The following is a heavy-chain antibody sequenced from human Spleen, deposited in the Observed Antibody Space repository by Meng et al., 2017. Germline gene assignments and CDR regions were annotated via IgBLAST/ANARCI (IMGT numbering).Heavy chain of an antibody. D-gene: IGHD3-9*01. V-gene: IGHV4-4*07. CDR2: IYTSGST. CDR1: GGSISSYY. CDR3: ARGGHLNYDILTGYYNEPFDY. J-gene: IGHJ4*02. Sequence: GSLRLSCTVSGGSISSYYWSWIRQPAGKGLEWIGRIYTSGSTNYNPSLKSRVTISVDTSKNQFSLKLSSVTAADTAVYYCARGGHLNYDILTGYYNEPFDYWGQGTLVTVSS.